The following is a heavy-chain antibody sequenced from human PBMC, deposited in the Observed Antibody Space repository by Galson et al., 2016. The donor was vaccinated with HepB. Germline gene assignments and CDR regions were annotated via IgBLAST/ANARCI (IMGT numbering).Heavy chain of an antibody. CDR2: IYYIGST. V-gene: IGHV4-4*02. CDR3: ARALPGLHAFDI. J-gene: IGHJ3*02. D-gene: IGHD3-10*01. Sequence: ETLSLTCAVSGGSISSSNWWSWVRQPPGKGLEWIGEIYYIGSTNYNPSLKSRVTISVDKSKNQFSLKLSSVTDADTALYYCARALPGLHAFDIWGQGTMVTVSS. CDR1: GGSISSSNW.